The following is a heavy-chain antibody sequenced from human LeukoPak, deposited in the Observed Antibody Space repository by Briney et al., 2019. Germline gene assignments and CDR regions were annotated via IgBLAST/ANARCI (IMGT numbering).Heavy chain of an antibody. CDR2: ISTYNGNT. CDR1: GYTFTSYD. Sequence: ASVKVSCEASGYTFTSYDISRVRQAPGQGLEWMGWISTYNGNTNYAQKLQGRVTMTTDTITTTAYMELRSLRSDDTAVYYCARDHSGNWFDPWGQGTLVTVSS. J-gene: IGHJ5*02. V-gene: IGHV1-18*01. CDR3: ARDHSGNWFDP. D-gene: IGHD1-26*01.